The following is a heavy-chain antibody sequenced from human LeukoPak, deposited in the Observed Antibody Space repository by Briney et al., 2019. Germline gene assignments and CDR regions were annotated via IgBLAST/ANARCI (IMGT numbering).Heavy chain of an antibody. D-gene: IGHD3-22*01. CDR2: ISSSGSNT. CDR1: GFTFSSYE. CDR3: AGDYYDSSGYFLGVY. J-gene: IGHJ4*02. V-gene: IGHV3-48*03. Sequence: GGSLRLSXAASGFTFSSYEMNWVRQAPGKGLEWVSYISSSGSNTYYADSVKGRFTISRDNAKNSLYLQMNSLRAEDTAVYYCAGDYYDSSGYFLGVYWGQGTLVTVSS.